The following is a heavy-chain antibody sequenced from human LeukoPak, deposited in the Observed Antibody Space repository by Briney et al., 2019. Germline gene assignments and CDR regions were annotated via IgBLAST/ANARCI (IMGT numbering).Heavy chain of an antibody. D-gene: IGHD6-6*01. Sequence: GGSLRLSCAASGFTFSTYSMNWVSQAPGKGLEWVSYISSSSTTIYYADSVKGRFTISRDNAKNSLYLQMNSLRAEDTAVYYCAGGESEYSSSGDFAYWGQGTLVTVSS. CDR1: GFTFSTYS. J-gene: IGHJ4*02. V-gene: IGHV3-48*01. CDR3: AGGESEYSSSGDFAY. CDR2: ISSSSTTI.